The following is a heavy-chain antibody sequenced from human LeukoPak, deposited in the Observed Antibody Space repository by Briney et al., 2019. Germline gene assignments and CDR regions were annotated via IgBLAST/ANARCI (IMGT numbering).Heavy chain of an antibody. CDR3: ARRSYIDRGGPSFDV. CDR1: GYRFTYYW. D-gene: IGHD5-24*01. J-gene: IGHJ4*02. CDR2: IYPTDSAT. Sequence: GASLEISRKGSGYRFTYYWIGLVRQMPGKGVEWMAVIYPTDSATRYSTSFQGDVTISADRSVATAYLQWSSLRASDSGIYYCARRSYIDRGGPSFDVWGQGTLVTVSS. V-gene: IGHV5-51*01.